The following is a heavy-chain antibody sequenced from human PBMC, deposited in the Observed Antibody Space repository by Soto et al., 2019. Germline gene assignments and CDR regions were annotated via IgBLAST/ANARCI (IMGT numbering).Heavy chain of an antibody. V-gene: IGHV1-46*01. Sequence: ASVKVSGKASGYTFTSYFMHWVRQAPEQGLEWMGIINPSGGSTSYAQKFQGRVTMTRDTSTSTVYMELSSLRSEDTAVYYCARQYCSGGSCYTLDYWGQGTLVTVSS. CDR1: GYTFTSYF. CDR3: ARQYCSGGSCYTLDY. CDR2: INPSGGST. D-gene: IGHD2-15*01. J-gene: IGHJ4*02.